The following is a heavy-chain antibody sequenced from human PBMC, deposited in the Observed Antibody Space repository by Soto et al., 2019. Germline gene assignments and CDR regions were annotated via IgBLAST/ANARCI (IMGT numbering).Heavy chain of an antibody. CDR2: IYHGGYT. J-gene: IGHJ6*02. D-gene: IGHD4-17*01. CDR3: ARAHYGDYGYGMDV. V-gene: IGHV4-30-2*01. CDR1: GGSISSGGYS. Sequence: SETLSLTCAVSGGSISSGGYSWSWIRQPPGKGLEWIGYIYHGGYTYYNPSLKSRVTISVDRSKNQFSLKLSSVTAADTAVYYCARAHYGDYGYGMDVWGQGTTLTVSS.